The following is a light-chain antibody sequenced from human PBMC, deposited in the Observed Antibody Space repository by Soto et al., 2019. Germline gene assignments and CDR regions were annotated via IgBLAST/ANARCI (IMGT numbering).Light chain of an antibody. J-gene: IGKJ2*01. Sequence: DIQLTQSPSSLSASVGDGVTITCRASQSVSTYLNWYYQRPGQAPQLLIYAASRLQSGVASRFSGSGSGADFTLTISNLQPEEFATYYCQQSHSSPYTFGQGTKLDIK. V-gene: IGKV1-39*01. CDR1: QSVSTY. CDR2: AAS. CDR3: QQSHSSPYT.